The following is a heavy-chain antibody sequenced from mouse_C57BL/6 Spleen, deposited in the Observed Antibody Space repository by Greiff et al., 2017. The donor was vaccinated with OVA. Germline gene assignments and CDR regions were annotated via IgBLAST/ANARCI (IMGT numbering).Heavy chain of an antibody. CDR2: IYPRSGNT. CDR1: GYTFTSYG. J-gene: IGHJ4*01. V-gene: IGHV1-81*01. D-gene: IGHD1-1*01. Sequence: VKLMESGAELARPGASVKLSCKASGYTFTSYGISWVKQRTGQGLEWIGEIYPRSGNTYYNEKFKGKATLTADKSSSTAYMELRSLTSEDSAVYFCAREGITTVVATRAMDYWGQGTSVTVSS. CDR3: AREGITTVVATRAMDY.